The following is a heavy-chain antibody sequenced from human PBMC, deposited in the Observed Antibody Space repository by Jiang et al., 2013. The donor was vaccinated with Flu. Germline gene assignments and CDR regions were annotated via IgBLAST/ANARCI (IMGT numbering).Heavy chain of an antibody. CDR3: ARVNPGGDSLDY. D-gene: IGHD2-21*02. CDR2: IYPGDSDT. V-gene: IGHV5-51*01. J-gene: IGHJ4*02. Sequence: GKGLEWMGIIYPGDSDTRYSPSFQGQVTISADKSISTAYLQWSSLKASDTAMYYCARVNPGGDSLDYWGQGTLVTVSS.